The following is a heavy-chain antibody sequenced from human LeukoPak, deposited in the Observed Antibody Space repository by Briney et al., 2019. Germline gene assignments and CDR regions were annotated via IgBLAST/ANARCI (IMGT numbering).Heavy chain of an antibody. CDR1: GYTFTSYY. J-gene: IGHJ3*02. V-gene: IGHV1-46*01. D-gene: IGHD2-21*01. CDR3: ARDCGWYAFDI. CDR2: INPSGGST. Sequence: ASVKVSCKASGYTFTSYYMHWVRQAPGQGLEWMGIINPSGGSTSYAQKFQGGVTMTRDTSTSTVYMELSSLRSEDTAVYYCARDCGWYAFDIWGQGTMVTVSS.